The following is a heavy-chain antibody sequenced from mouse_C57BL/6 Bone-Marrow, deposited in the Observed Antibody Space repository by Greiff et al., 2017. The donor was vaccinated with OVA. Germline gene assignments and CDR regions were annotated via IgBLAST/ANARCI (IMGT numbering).Heavy chain of an antibody. CDR2: IYPGSGST. D-gene: IGHD1-1*01. V-gene: IGHV1-55*01. J-gene: IGHJ4*01. Sequence: QVQLQQPGAELVKPGASVKMSCKASGYTFTSYWITWVKQRPGQGLEWIGDIYPGSGSTNYNEKFKSKATLTVDTSSSTAYMQRSSLTSEDSAVYYCARWGRGYAKDYWGQGTSVTVSS. CDR3: ARWGRGYAKDY. CDR1: GYTFTSYW.